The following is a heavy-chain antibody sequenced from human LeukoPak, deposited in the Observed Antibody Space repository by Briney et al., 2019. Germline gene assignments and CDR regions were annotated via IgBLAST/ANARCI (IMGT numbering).Heavy chain of an antibody. V-gene: IGHV3-30*18. CDR2: ISYDGSKK. CDR1: GFTFSSYG. D-gene: IGHD6-19*01. CDR3: AKDGSSDEYSSGFDY. Sequence: PGGSLRLSCAASGFTFSSYGMHWVRQAPGKGLEWVAVISYDGSKKYYPESVRGRFTISRDNSKNTLYLQMNSLRTEDTAVYYCAKDGSSDEYSSGFDYWGQGTLVTVSS. J-gene: IGHJ4*02.